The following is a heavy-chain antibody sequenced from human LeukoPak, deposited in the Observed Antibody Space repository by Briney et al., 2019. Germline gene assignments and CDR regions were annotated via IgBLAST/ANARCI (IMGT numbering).Heavy chain of an antibody. CDR1: GFTFSSYA. CDR3: ARGFVDTAMSGY. J-gene: IGHJ4*02. Sequence: GGSLRLSCAASGFTFSSYAMHGVRQAPGKGLEWVAVISYDGSNKYYADSVKGRFTISRDNSKNTLYLQMNSLRAEDTAVYYCARGFVDTAMSGYWGQGTLVTVSS. D-gene: IGHD5-18*01. V-gene: IGHV3-30-3*01. CDR2: ISYDGSNK.